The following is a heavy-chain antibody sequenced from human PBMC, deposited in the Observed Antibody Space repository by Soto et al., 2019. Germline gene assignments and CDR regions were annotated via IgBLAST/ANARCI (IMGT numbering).Heavy chain of an antibody. V-gene: IGHV4-59*13. D-gene: IGHD5-18*01. J-gene: IGHJ4*02. CDR1: GECISNCY. Sequence: SETPSLTCTVPGECISNCYWNWIRQCPWQGLEGSGYIYSSGSTHYNPSLQNRVTISIDTSKNQVSLKVNSVTAADTAVYYCARDHPHSYGVYYFDYWGQGTPVTVSS. CDR2: IYSSGST. CDR3: ARDHPHSYGVYYFDY.